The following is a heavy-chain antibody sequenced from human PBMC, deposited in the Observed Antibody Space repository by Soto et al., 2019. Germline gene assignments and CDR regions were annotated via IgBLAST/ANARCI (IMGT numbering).Heavy chain of an antibody. CDR3: ARSYSYGPYWYFDY. CDR1: CYTFTNYC. J-gene: IGHJ4*02. D-gene: IGHD5-18*01. CDR2: ITVYNGNT. V-gene: IGHV1-18*04. Sequence: ASVKVSCKSSCYTFTNYCVSWVRQAPGQGLEWMGWITVYNGNTHYAQNLQGRVTMTTDTSTSTAHMELWSLGSDDTAVYYCARSYSYGPYWYFDYWGQGALVTVSS.